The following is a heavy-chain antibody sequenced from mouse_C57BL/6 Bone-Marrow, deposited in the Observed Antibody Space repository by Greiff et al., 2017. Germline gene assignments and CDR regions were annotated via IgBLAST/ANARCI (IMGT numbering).Heavy chain of an antibody. Sequence: VKLMESGAELVRPGSSVKMSCKTSGYTFTSYGINWVKQRPGQGLEWIGYIYIGNGYTEYNEKFKGKATLTSDTSSSTAYMQLSSLTSEDSAIYVCARSRWLLRDYAMDYWGQGTSVTVSS. V-gene: IGHV1-58*01. D-gene: IGHD2-3*01. CDR2: IYIGNGYT. J-gene: IGHJ4*01. CDR3: ARSRWLLRDYAMDY. CDR1: GYTFTSYG.